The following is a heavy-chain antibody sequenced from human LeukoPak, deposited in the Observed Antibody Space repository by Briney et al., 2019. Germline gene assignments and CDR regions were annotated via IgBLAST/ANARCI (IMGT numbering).Heavy chain of an antibody. CDR1: GGTFSSYA. CDR3: ARDGEMATIYFDY. D-gene: IGHD5-24*01. J-gene: IGHJ4*02. CDR2: IIPIVGIA. V-gene: IGHV1-69*04. Sequence: SVKVSCKASGGTFSSYAISWVRQAPGQGREWMGTIIPIVGIANYAQKFQGRVTITADKSTSTAYMELSSLRSEDTAVYYCARDGEMATIYFDYWGQGTLVTVSS.